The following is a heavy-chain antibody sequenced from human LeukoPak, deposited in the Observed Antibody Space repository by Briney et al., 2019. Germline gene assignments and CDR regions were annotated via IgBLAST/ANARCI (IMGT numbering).Heavy chain of an antibody. Sequence: PSETLSLTCTVSGGSINDYYWSWIRQSPGKGLEWIGYIYYTGRTKYNPSVQSRVTISVDTSKNQFSLNLRSVTSADTAVYFCMRVSIHGDSDYWGQGTLVTVSS. CDR1: GGSINDYY. CDR3: MRVSIHGDSDY. V-gene: IGHV4-59*01. J-gene: IGHJ4*02. CDR2: IYYTGRT.